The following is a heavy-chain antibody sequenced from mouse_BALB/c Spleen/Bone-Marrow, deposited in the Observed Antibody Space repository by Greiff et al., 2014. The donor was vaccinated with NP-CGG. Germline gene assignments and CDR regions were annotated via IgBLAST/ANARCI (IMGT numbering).Heavy chain of an antibody. V-gene: IGHV1-54*01. CDR2: INPGSGGT. Sequence: QVQLKESGAELVRPGTSVKVSCKASGYAFTNYLIEWIKQRPGQGLEWIGVINPGSGGTNYNEKFKGKATLTADKSSSTAYMQLSSLTSDDSAVYFCARNANWLFTYWGQGTLVTVPA. D-gene: IGHD4-1*01. CDR3: ARNANWLFTY. J-gene: IGHJ3*01. CDR1: GYAFTNYL.